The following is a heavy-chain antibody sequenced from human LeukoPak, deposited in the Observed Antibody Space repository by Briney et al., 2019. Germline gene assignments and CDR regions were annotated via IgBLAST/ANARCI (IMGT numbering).Heavy chain of an antibody. V-gene: IGHV1-8*01. J-gene: IGHJ6*02. CDR2: MNPNSGNT. Sequence: GASVKVSCKASGYTFTRYDINWVRQATAQGLEWMGWMNPNSGNTGYAQKFQGRVTMTRNTSISTAYMELSSLRSEDTAVYYCARGLAAGGKDYYYYGMDVWGQGTTVTVSS. D-gene: IGHD6-13*01. CDR1: GYTFTRYD. CDR3: ARGLAAGGKDYYYYGMDV.